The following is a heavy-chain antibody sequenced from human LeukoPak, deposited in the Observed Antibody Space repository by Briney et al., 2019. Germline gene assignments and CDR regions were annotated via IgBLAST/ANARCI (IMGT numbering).Heavy chain of an antibody. CDR2: ISGRDDTT. J-gene: IGHJ4*02. V-gene: IGHV3-23*01. D-gene: IGHD6-6*01. Sequence: GGSLRLSCAASGFSFSSFAMTWVRQAPGEGLEWVSTISGRDDTTDYADSVKGRFTISRDSVRSSLYLQVNSLRVEDTAIYYCARGGAARPDYWGQGTLVTVSS. CDR3: ARGGAARPDY. CDR1: GFSFSSFA.